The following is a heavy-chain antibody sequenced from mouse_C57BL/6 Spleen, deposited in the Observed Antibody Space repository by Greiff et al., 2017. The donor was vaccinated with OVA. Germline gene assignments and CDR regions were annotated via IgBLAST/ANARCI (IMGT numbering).Heavy chain of an antibody. CDR3: TSYYGSSDFDY. V-gene: IGHV1-15*01. D-gene: IGHD1-1*01. Sequence: QVQLQQSGAELVRPGASVTLSCKASGYTFTDYEMHWVKQTPVHGLEWIGAIDPETGGTADNQKFKGKAILTADKSSSTAYMELRSLTSEDSAVYYCTSYYGSSDFDYWGQGTTLTVSS. CDR2: IDPETGGT. CDR1: GYTFTDYE. J-gene: IGHJ2*01.